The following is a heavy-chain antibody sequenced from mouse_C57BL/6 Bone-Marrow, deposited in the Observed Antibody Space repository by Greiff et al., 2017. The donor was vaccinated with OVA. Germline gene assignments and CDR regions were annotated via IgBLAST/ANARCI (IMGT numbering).Heavy chain of an antibody. CDR2: ISGGGGNT. D-gene: IGHD2-3*01. CDR1: GFTFSSYT. CDR3: ARRDGYYLFWYAMDY. V-gene: IGHV5-9*01. J-gene: IGHJ4*01. Sequence: EVQGVESGGGLVKPGGSLKLSCAASGFTFSSYTMSWVRQTPEKRLAWVATISGGGGNTYYPDSVKGRFTISRDNAKNTLYLQMSSLRSEDTALYYCARRDGYYLFWYAMDYWGQGTSVTVSS.